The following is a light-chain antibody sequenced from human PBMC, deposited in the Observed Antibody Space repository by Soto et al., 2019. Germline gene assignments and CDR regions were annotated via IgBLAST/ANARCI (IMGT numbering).Light chain of an antibody. CDR3: QQYGSSPDLIT. CDR1: QNFRTTY. J-gene: IGKJ3*01. V-gene: IGKV3-20*01. CDR2: AAS. Sequence: DIVLTQSPGTLSLSPGERATLSCRPSQNFRTTYLAWYPQKAGKAPRLLIHAASSRATGIPDRFSGSGSGTDFTLSITRLEPEDFAVYYCQQYGSSPDLITFGPGTKVDIK.